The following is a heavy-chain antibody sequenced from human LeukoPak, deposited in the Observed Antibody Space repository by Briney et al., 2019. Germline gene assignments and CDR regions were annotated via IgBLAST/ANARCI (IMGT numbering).Heavy chain of an antibody. CDR1: GFSITSGDY. D-gene: IGHD1-1*01. CDR3: ARVGPLAVGTGKRVYSFDY. J-gene: IGHJ4*02. Sequence: SETLSLTCDVSGFSITSGDYWGWIRQSPGRGLEWIGSISHSGDTYYIPSLRSRVTMPLDTSRNQFSLDLRSVSAADTAVYFCARVGPLAVGTGKRVYSFDYWGQGTLVTVSS. CDR2: ISHSGDT. V-gene: IGHV4-38-2*01.